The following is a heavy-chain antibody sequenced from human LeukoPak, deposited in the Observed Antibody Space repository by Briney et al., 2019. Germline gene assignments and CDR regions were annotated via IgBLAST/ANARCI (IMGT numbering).Heavy chain of an antibody. V-gene: IGHV3-23*01. D-gene: IGHD1-1*01. J-gene: IGHJ4*02. CDR2: ISGSGGST. CDR1: GFTFSSYA. Sequence: GGSLRLSCVVSGFTFSSYAMSWVRQAPGKGLEWVSGISGSGGSTYYADSVKGRFTISRDNTKNTLYLQMNSLRDEDTAVYYCARGGQGNWPTPFDYWGQGTLVTVSS. CDR3: ARGGQGNWPTPFDY.